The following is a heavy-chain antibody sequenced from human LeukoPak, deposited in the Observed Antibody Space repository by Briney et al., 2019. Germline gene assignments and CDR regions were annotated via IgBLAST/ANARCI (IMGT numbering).Heavy chain of an antibody. D-gene: IGHD3-3*01. CDR2: INHSGST. CDR1: GGSISKYY. CDR3: ARRTIFGVAKPARWFDP. J-gene: IGHJ5*02. V-gene: IGHV4-34*01. Sequence: TASETLSLTCTVSGGSISKYYWTWIRQPPGKGLEWIEEINHSGSTNYNPSLKSRVTISVDTSKNQFSLKLSSVTAADTAVYYCARRTIFGVAKPARWFDPWGQGTLVTVSS.